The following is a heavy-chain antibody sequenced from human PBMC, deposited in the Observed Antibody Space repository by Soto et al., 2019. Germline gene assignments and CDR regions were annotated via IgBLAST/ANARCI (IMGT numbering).Heavy chain of an antibody. CDR2: IDASGNS. D-gene: IGHD1-1*01. J-gene: IGHJ6*02. CDR3: ARFSNNWFQTEGMDV. CDR1: VDSITTYY. Sequence: NPSETLSLTCTVSVDSITTYYWNWIRQPAGKGLEWIGRIDASGNSNYNPSLNSRVTLSIDTSKKQFSLKLTSVSAADTAVYYCARFSNNWFQTEGMDVWGQGTTVTSP. V-gene: IGHV4-4*07.